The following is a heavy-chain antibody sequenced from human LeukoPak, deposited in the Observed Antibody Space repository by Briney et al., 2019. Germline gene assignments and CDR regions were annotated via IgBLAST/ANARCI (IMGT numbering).Heavy chain of an antibody. CDR1: GFTFSRYG. V-gene: IGHV3-33*06. J-gene: IGHJ4*02. D-gene: IGHD2-2*01. CDR2: IWYDGNNK. Sequence: GGSLRLSCAASGFTFSRYGMHWVRQAPGKGLEWVAIIWYDGNNKYHADSVRGRFTISRDNSKNTLYLQMNSLRAEDTAVYYCAKDTKRYCTSTRCSITDHWGQGTLVTVSS. CDR3: AKDTKRYCTSTRCSITDH.